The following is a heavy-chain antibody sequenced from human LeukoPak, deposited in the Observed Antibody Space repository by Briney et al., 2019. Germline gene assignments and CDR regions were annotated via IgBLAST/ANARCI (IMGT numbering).Heavy chain of an antibody. CDR3: ARRVRYFDWTFDY. J-gene: IGHJ4*02. Sequence: SETLSLTCTVYGGSIRSSSYYWGWIRQPPGKRLEWIGSIYYSGSTYYNPSLKSRVTISVDTSKNQFSLKLSSVTAADTAVYYCARRVRYFDWTFDYWGQGTLVTVSS. V-gene: IGHV4-39*01. CDR1: GGSIRSSSYY. CDR2: IYYSGST. D-gene: IGHD3-9*01.